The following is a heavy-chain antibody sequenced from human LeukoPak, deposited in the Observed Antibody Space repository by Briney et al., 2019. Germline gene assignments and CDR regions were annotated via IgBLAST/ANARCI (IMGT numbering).Heavy chain of an antibody. D-gene: IGHD2-2*01. CDR1: GGTFSSYA. CDR3: IYRRGSSTSCYGGCAFDI. CDR2: INPSGGST. V-gene: IGHV1-46*01. Sequence: GASVKVSCKASGGTFSSYAISWVRQAPGQGLEWMGIINPSGGSTSYAQKFQGRVTMTRDTSTSTVYMELSSLRSEDTAVYYCIYRRGSSTSCYGGCAFDIWGQGTMVTVSS. J-gene: IGHJ3*02.